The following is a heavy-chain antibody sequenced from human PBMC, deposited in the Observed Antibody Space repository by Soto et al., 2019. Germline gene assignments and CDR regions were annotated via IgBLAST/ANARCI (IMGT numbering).Heavy chain of an antibody. D-gene: IGHD2-2*01. CDR1: GGSFSGYY. Sequence: SETLSLTCAVYGGSFSGYYWSWIRQPPGKGLEWIGEINHSGSTNYIPSLKSRVTISVDTSKNQFSLNLNSVTAADTAVYYCARAEIVVVPAAHYYCYNMDVWGQGNTVTVSS. V-gene: IGHV4-34*01. CDR2: INHSGST. J-gene: IGHJ6*02. CDR3: ARAEIVVVPAAHYYCYNMDV.